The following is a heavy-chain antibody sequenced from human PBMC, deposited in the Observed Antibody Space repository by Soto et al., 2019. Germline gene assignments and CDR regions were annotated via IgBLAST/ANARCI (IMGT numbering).Heavy chain of an antibody. Sequence: PSETLSLTCTVSGGSICGGGYYWSWIRQHPGKGLEWIGYIYYSGSTYYNPSLKSRVTISVDTSKNQFSLKLSSVTAADTAVYYCAREKRTYYDYIWGSYRYFWFDPWGQGTLVTVSS. V-gene: IGHV4-31*03. CDR2: IYYSGST. J-gene: IGHJ5*02. CDR3: AREKRTYYDYIWGSYRYFWFDP. CDR1: GGSICGGGYY. D-gene: IGHD3-16*02.